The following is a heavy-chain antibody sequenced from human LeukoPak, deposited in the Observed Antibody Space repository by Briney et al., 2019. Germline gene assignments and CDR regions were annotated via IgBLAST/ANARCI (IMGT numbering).Heavy chain of an antibody. CDR3: ARGLDVVAVAGLYYFDY. D-gene: IGHD6-19*01. J-gene: IGHJ4*02. Sequence: PSETLSLTCAVYGGSFSGYYWSWIRQPPGKGHEWIGEINHSGSTNYNPSLKSRVTISVDTSKNQFSLKLSSVTAADTAVYYCARGLDVVAVAGLYYFDYWGQGTLVTVSS. CDR1: GGSFSGYY. CDR2: INHSGST. V-gene: IGHV4-34*01.